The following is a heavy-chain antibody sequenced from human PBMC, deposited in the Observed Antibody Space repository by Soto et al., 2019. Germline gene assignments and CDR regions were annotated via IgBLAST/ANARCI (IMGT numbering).Heavy chain of an antibody. J-gene: IGHJ3*02. Sequence: EVQLLESGGGVVQPGGSLRLSCAASGFTFSAYAMSWVRQAPGKGLQWVSGVGGSDTDKHYADSVRGRFTVSRDNFKNTLYLQMTSLRADDTAVYYCAKDATAVNGVWDPFDMWGQGTEVSVSS. D-gene: IGHD2-8*01. CDR2: VGGSDTDK. CDR3: AKDATAVNGVWDPFDM. V-gene: IGHV3-23*01. CDR1: GFTFSAYA.